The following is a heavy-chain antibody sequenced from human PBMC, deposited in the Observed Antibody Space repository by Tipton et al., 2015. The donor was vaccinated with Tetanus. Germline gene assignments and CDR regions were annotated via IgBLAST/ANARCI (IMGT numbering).Heavy chain of an antibody. J-gene: IGHJ3*02. CDR1: GDSISSSSYY. V-gene: IGHV4-39*01. CDR3: AGPQYYYGSGSYYAFDI. D-gene: IGHD3-10*01. Sequence: TLSLTCTVSGDSISSSSYYWGWIRQPPGKGLEWIGSFYYSGSTYYNPSLKSRVTISVDTSKNQFSLKLSSVTAADTAVYYCAGPQYYYGSGSYYAFDIWGQGTMVTVSS. CDR2: FYYSGST.